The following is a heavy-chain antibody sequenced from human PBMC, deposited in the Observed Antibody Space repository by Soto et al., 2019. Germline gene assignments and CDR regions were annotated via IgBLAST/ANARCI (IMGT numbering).Heavy chain of an antibody. D-gene: IGHD3-3*01. CDR3: ARGSPYDFWSGYYPY. CDR2: INHSGST. CDR1: GGSFSGYY. J-gene: IGHJ4*02. Sequence: PSETLSLTCAVYGGSFSGYYWSWIRQPPGKGLEWIGEINHSGSTNYNPSLKSRVTISVDTSKNQFSLKLSSVTAADTAVYYCARGSPYDFWSGYYPYWGQGTLVTVSS. V-gene: IGHV4-34*01.